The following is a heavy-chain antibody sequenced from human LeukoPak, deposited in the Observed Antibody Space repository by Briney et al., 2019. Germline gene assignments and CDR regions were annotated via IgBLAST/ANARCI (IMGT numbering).Heavy chain of an antibody. D-gene: IGHD3-3*01. Sequence: ASVKVSCKASGYTFTSYDINWVRQATGQGLEWMGWMNPNSGNTGYAQKFQGRVTITRNTSISTAYMELSSLRSEDTAVYYCAKAGHDFWSGSLWFDPWGQGTLVTVSS. CDR3: AKAGHDFWSGSLWFDP. CDR2: MNPNSGNT. V-gene: IGHV1-8*03. J-gene: IGHJ5*02. CDR1: GYTFTSYD.